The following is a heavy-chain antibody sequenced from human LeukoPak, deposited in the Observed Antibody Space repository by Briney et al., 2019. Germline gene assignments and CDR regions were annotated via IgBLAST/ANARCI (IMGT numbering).Heavy chain of an antibody. Sequence: GGCLRLSCVASGFTFSNYAISWVRQAPGKGLEWVSAISGRGGSTYYVDSVKGRFTISRDNSKNTLYPQMNSLRAEDTAVYYCAKDTSSSGSYFDYWGQGTLVTVSS. CDR2: ISGRGGST. V-gene: IGHV3-23*01. D-gene: IGHD3-10*01. CDR3: AKDTSSSGSYFDY. J-gene: IGHJ4*02. CDR1: GFTFSNYA.